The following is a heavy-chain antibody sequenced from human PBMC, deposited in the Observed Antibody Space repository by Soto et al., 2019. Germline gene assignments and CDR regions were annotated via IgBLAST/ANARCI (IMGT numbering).Heavy chain of an antibody. J-gene: IGHJ5*02. Sequence: ASVKVACKASGYTFTSYGISWVRQVPGQGLEWMGWISAYNGNTNYAQKFQGRVTITADESTSTAYMELSSLRSEDTAVYYCARDEGLRTAPHWFDPWGQGTLVTVSS. CDR2: ISAYNGNT. V-gene: IGHV1-18*01. CDR1: GYTFTSYG. D-gene: IGHD5-12*01. CDR3: ARDEGLRTAPHWFDP.